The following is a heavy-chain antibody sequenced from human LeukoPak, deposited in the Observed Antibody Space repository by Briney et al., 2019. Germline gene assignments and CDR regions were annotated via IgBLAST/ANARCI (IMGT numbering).Heavy chain of an antibody. D-gene: IGHD5-18*01. V-gene: IGHV3-7*03. CDR1: GFTFSSYW. CDR3: AKLSSRVDTAMPNDY. CDR2: IKRDGSEK. J-gene: IGHJ4*02. Sequence: GGSLRLFCAASGFTFSSYWMSWVRQAPGKGLEWVANIKRDGSEKYYVDSVKGRFTISRDNAKNSLYLQMNSLRAEDTAVYYCAKLSSRVDTAMPNDYWGQGTLVTVSS.